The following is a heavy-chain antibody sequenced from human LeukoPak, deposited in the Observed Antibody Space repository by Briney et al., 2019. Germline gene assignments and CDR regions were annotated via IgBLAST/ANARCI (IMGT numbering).Heavy chain of an antibody. CDR2: ISGSGGST. V-gene: IGHV3-23*01. J-gene: IGHJ4*02. D-gene: IGHD4-17*01. CDR1: GFTFSSYG. Sequence: GGTLRLSCAASGFTFSSYGMSWVRQAPGKGLEWVSAISGSGGSTYYADSVKGRPTISRDNSKNTLYLQMSSLRAEDTAVYYCARVVDHDYGDYYLDYWGQGTLVTVSS. CDR3: ARVVDHDYGDYYLDY.